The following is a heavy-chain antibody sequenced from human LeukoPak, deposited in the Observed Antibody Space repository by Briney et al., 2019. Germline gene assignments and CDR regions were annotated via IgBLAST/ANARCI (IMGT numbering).Heavy chain of an antibody. D-gene: IGHD3-10*01. CDR1: GFTFSSYG. J-gene: IGHJ4*02. Sequence: PGGSLRLSCAASGFTFSSYGMYWVRQAPGKGLEWVAVISYDGSNKYYADSVKGRFTISRDNSKNTLYLQMNSLRAEDTAVYYCVKDESSILWFGDDKYYFDYWGQGTLVTVSS. CDR3: VKDESSILWFGDDKYYFDY. CDR2: ISYDGSNK. V-gene: IGHV3-30*18.